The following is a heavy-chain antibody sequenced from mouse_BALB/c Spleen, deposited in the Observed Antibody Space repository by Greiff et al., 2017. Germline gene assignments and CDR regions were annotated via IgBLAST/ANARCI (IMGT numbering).Heavy chain of an antibody. J-gene: IGHJ1*01. CDR1: GYTFTSHV. Sequence: EVQLQQSGPELVKPGASVKMSCKASGYTFTSHVMHWVKQKPGQGLEWIGYINPYNDGTKYNEKFKGKATLTSDKSSSTAHMELSSLTSEDSAVYYCAREGDYYGSGYFDVWGAGTTVTVSS. D-gene: IGHD1-1*01. CDR2: INPYNDGT. CDR3: AREGDYYGSGYFDV. V-gene: IGHV1-14*01.